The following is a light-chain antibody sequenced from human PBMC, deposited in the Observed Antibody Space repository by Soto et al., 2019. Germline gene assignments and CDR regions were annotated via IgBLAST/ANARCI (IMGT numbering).Light chain of an antibody. V-gene: IGKV3-15*01. CDR3: QQYNNWPWT. J-gene: IGKJ1*01. CDR2: GAS. Sequence: EIVITQFPGPLSVSPGGRATLSCRASQSISDTLAWYQQKPGQAPRLLIYGASTRAPGFPARFSGSGSGTDFTLTISSLQSEDFAVYYCQQYNNWPWTFGQGTKVDIK. CDR1: QSISDT.